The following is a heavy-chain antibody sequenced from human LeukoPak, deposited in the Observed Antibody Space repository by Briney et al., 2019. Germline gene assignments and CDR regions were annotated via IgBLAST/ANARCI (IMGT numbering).Heavy chain of an antibody. CDR3: ASAQGPFDY. V-gene: IGHV4-34*01. J-gene: IGHJ4*02. Sequence: SETLSLTCAVYGGSFDAYYWSWIREPPGKGLEWIGEINRSGYTNYNPSLRSRRTITADTSKSQCFLKVSSVTAGDTAVYYCASAQGPFDYWGQGSLVTVSS. CDR2: INRSGYT. CDR1: GGSFDAYY.